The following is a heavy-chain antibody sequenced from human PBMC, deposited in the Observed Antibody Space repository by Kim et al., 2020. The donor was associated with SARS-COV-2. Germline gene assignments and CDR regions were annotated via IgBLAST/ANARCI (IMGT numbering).Heavy chain of an antibody. D-gene: IGHD6-6*01. J-gene: IGHJ5*02. V-gene: IGHV4-39*01. CDR3: GRCLAVRGEYHNWFDP. Sequence: SLKSRVTVAVDTSKNQFFLKLSSVTAADTAVYYCGRCLAVRGEYHNWFDPWGQGTLVTVSS.